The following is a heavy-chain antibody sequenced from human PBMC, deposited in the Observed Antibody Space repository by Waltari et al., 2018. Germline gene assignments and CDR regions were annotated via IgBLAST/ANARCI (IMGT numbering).Heavy chain of an antibody. J-gene: IGHJ4*02. V-gene: IGHV3-20*04. CDR1: GFKFNDYG. D-gene: IGHD3-16*01. Sequence: EVQLAESGGAVVRPGGSLRLTWVASGFKFNDYGMSLVRRVPGKGLEWVSGITWNGGIISYSDSVKGRFTITRDNDKNSLSLQMTSLRVEDTALYYCARYLNWGLPRFDNWGQGTQVTVSS. CDR3: ARYLNWGLPRFDN. CDR2: ITWNGGII.